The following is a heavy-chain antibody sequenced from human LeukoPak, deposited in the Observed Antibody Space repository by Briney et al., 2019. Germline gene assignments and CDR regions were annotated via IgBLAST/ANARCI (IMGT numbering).Heavy chain of an antibody. V-gene: IGHV3-73*01. CDR3: TKPFDI. J-gene: IGHJ3*02. Sequence: GGSLRLSCAASGFIFSGSAMQWVRQPSGKGLEWVGRIRGKSNSYATEYAASVKGRFTISRDDSKDTAYLQMNSLKSEDTAVYYCTKPFDIWGQGTMVTVSS. CDR2: IRGKSNSYAT. CDR1: GFIFSGSA.